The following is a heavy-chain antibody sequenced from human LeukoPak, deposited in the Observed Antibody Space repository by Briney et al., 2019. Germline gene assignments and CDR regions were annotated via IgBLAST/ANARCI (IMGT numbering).Heavy chain of an antibody. V-gene: IGHV4-39*02. D-gene: IGHD2-15*01. Sequence: SETLSLTCTVSGGSISSSNYYWGWIRQPPGKGLEWIGSIYYSGSTYYNPSLKSRVTISVDTSKNQFSLKLSSVTAADTAVYYCAREAPGCSGGSCYSGYFDYWGQGTLVTVSS. J-gene: IGHJ4*02. CDR1: GGSISSSNYY. CDR3: AREAPGCSGGSCYSGYFDY. CDR2: IYYSGST.